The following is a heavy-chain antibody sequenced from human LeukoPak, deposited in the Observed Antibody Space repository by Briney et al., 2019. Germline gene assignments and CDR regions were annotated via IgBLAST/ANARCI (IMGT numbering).Heavy chain of an antibody. V-gene: IGHV3-66*01. D-gene: IGHD6-13*01. CDR2: IYSGGST. CDR3: ARGVMYSSSWYPYYFDY. J-gene: IGHJ4*02. CDR1: GFTFSNYL. Sequence: GGSLRLSCVGSGFTFSNYLMNWVRQAPGKGLEWVSVIYSGGSTYYADSVKGRFTISRDNSKNTLYLQMNSLRAEDTAVYYCARGVMYSSSWYPYYFDYWGQGTLVTVSS.